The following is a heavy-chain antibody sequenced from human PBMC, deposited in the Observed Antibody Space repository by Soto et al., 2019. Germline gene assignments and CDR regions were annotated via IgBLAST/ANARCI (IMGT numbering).Heavy chain of an antibody. Sequence: EVQLLESGGGLVQPGGSLRLSCSSSGFTFSSYAMHWVRQAPGKGLEYVSAISSNGGSTYYADSVKGRFTISRDNSNNTLYLQMSSLRAEDTAVYYCVKGQFQPVLLWCGADAFDIWGPGTMVTVSS. CDR3: VKGQFQPVLLWCGADAFDI. J-gene: IGHJ3*02. CDR1: GFTFSSYA. CDR2: ISSNGGST. D-gene: IGHD3-10*01. V-gene: IGHV3-64D*06.